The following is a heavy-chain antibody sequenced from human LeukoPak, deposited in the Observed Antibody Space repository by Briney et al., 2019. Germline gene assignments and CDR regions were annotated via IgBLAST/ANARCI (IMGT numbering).Heavy chain of an antibody. J-gene: IGHJ4*02. CDR3: ARLSYSSGWYTFDY. CDR2: IYYSGST. V-gene: IGHV4-39*01. D-gene: IGHD6-19*01. Sequence: SETLSLTSTVSAPSISSSSNYWGWLRQPPGKGLEWIASIYYSGSTYYNPSLKRRVTKSVHTSKNKFSLKLSSVTAAVGVIGSCARLSYSSGWYTFDYWGQGTLVTASS. CDR1: APSISSSSNY.